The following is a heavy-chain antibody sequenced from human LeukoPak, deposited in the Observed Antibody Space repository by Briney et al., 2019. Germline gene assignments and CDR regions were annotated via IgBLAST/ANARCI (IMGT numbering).Heavy chain of an antibody. Sequence: GGSLRLSCAASGFTFSSYAMSWVRQAPGKGLEWVSAISGSGGSTYYADSVKGRFTISRDNSKNTLYLQMNSLRAEDTAVYYCAKGRGALWFGELLLDAFDIWGQGTMVTASS. D-gene: IGHD3-10*01. CDR1: GFTFSSYA. CDR2: ISGSGGST. J-gene: IGHJ3*02. V-gene: IGHV3-23*01. CDR3: AKGRGALWFGELLLDAFDI.